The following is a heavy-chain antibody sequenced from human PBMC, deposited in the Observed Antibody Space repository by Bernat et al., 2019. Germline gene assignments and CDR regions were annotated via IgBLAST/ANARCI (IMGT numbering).Heavy chain of an antibody. CDR3: ARVVVVVAATHFDY. CDR1: CGSISSYY. D-gene: IGHD2-15*01. V-gene: IGHV4-59*08. Sequence: QVQLQESGPGLVKPSETLSLTCTVSCGSISSYYWSWIRQPPGKGLEWIGYIYYSGSTNYNPSLKSRVNISVDTSQNQFSLKVGSVTAADTAVYYCARVVVVVAATHFDYWGQGTLVTVSS. CDR2: IYYSGST. J-gene: IGHJ4*02.